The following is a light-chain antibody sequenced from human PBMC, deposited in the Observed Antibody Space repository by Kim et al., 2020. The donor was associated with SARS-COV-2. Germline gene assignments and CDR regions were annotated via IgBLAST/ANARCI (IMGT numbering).Light chain of an antibody. CDR3: AAWDDRLNGWV. CDR2: YDD. Sequence: RQSVTISCSGSSSNIENNAVNWYQQLPGKAPKLLIYYDDLLPSGVSDRFSGSKSGTSASLAISGLQSEDEADYYCAAWDDRLNGWVFGGGTKLTVL. V-gene: IGLV1-36*01. J-gene: IGLJ3*02. CDR1: SSNIENNA.